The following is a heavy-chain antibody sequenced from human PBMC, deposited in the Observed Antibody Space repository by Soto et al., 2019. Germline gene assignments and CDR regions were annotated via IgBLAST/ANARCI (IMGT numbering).Heavy chain of an antibody. CDR2: ISAYNGNT. Sequence: GXSVKVSFNASGYTFTSYGISLVRHTPGQGLEWMGWISAYNGNTNYAQKLQGRVTMTTDTSTSTAYMELRSLRYDDTAVYYCARVDSGYDWGDFDYWGQGTLVTVSS. J-gene: IGHJ4*02. CDR3: ARVDSGYDWGDFDY. V-gene: IGHV1-18*01. CDR1: GYTFTSYG. D-gene: IGHD5-12*01.